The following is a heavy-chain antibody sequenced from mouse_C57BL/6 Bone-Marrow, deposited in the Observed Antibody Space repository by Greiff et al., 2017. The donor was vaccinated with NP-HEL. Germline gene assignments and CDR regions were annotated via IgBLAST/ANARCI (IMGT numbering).Heavy chain of an antibody. Sequence: QVQLQQPGAELVMPGASVKLSCKASGYTFTSYWMHWVKQRPGQGLEWIGEIDPSDSYTNYNQKFKGKSTLTVDKSSSTAYMQLSSLTSEDSAVYYCASMVTTGAMDYWGQGTSVTVSS. CDR1: GYTFTSYW. CDR3: ASMVTTGAMDY. D-gene: IGHD2-2*01. CDR2: IDPSDSYT. V-gene: IGHV1-69*01. J-gene: IGHJ4*01.